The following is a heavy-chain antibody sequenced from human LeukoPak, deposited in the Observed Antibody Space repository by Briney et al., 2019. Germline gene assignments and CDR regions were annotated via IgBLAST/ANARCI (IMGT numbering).Heavy chain of an antibody. Sequence: PSETLPLICTVSGASISSYYWNWLRQSPGKGLEWIGYIHVSGGTSYDPFLKSRVTISIDTSKNQFSLKLSTVTAADTAVYYCAKGTSTVVTPNYYYYYSMDVWGKGTTVTVSS. CDR3: AKGTSTVVTPNYYYYYSMDV. J-gene: IGHJ6*03. CDR2: IHVSGGT. V-gene: IGHV4-4*09. D-gene: IGHD4-23*01. CDR1: GASISSYY.